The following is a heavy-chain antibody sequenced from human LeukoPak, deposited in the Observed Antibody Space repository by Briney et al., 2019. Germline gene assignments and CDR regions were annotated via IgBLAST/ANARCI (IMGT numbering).Heavy chain of an antibody. CDR1: GFTVSSNY. V-gene: IGHV3-66*01. CDR3: ARDPRSGTGI. Sequence: GGSLRLSCAASGFTVSSNYMNWVRQAPGKGLEWVSVTSSGGNTYYADSVQGRFTISRDNSKNTLYLQMNSLRAEGTAVYYCARDPRSGTGIWGQGALVTVSS. CDR2: TSSGGNT. J-gene: IGHJ4*02. D-gene: IGHD1-1*01.